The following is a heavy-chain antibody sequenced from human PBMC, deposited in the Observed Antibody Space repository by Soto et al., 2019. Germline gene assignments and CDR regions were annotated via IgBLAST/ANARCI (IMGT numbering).Heavy chain of an antibody. CDR1: GFTFSSYS. J-gene: IGHJ3*02. V-gene: IGHV3-48*01. CDR2: ISSSSSTI. D-gene: IGHD2-2*01. Sequence: GGSLRLSCAASGFTFSSYSMNWVRQAPGKGLEWVSYISSSSSTIYYADSVKGRFTISSDNAKNSLYLQMNSLRAEDTAVYYCAREDIVVVPAANHDAFDIWGQGTMVTVSS. CDR3: AREDIVVVPAANHDAFDI.